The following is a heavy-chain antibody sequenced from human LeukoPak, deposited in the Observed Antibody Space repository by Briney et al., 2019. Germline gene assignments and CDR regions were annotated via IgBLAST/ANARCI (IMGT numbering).Heavy chain of an antibody. J-gene: IGHJ4*02. CDR3: ARDKAAGREDFDY. Sequence: ASVKVSCKASGYTFTSYYMHWVRQAPGQGLEWMGIINPSGGSTSYAQKFQGRVTMTTDTSTSTAYMELRSLRSDDTAVYYCARDKAAGREDFDYWGQGTLVTVSS. V-gene: IGHV1-46*01. D-gene: IGHD6-13*01. CDR2: INPSGGST. CDR1: GYTFTSYY.